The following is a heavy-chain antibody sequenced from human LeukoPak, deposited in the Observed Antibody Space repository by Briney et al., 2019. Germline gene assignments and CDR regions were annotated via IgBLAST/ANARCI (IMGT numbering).Heavy chain of an antibody. Sequence: SETLSLTCTVSGGSISSSSYYWGWIRQPTGKGLEWIGSIYYSGSTYYNPSLKSRVTISVDTSKNQFSLKLSSVTAADTAVYYCARHSPVGIFYFDYWGQGTLVTVSS. J-gene: IGHJ4*02. D-gene: IGHD1-26*01. V-gene: IGHV4-39*01. CDR1: GGSISSSSYY. CDR2: IYYSGST. CDR3: ARHSPVGIFYFDY.